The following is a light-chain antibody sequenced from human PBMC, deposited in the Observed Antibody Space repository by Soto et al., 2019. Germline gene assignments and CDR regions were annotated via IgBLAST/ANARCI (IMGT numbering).Light chain of an antibody. CDR3: VAWDDSPIGYV. CDR2: NNN. Sequence: QSVLTQPPSASGTPGQRVTISCSGSSSNIGSNTVNWYQQLPGTAPKLLIYNNNQRPSGVPDRFSGSKSGTSGSLAISGLQSEDEADYYCVAWDDSPIGYVFGTGTKLTVL. J-gene: IGLJ1*01. V-gene: IGLV1-44*01. CDR1: SSNIGSNT.